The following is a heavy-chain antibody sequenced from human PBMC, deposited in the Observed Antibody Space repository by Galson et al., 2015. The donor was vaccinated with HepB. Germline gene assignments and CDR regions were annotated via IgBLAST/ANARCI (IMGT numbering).Heavy chain of an antibody. CDR3: ARVGGSGLPDCSGGSCYSLDYYYMDV. Sequence: SVKVSCKASGGTFSSYAISWVRQAPGQGLEWMGGIIPIFGTANYAQKFQGRVTITADESTSTAYMELSSLRSEDTAVYYCARVGGSGLPDCSGGSCYSLDYYYMDVWGKGTTVTVSS. V-gene: IGHV1-69*13. J-gene: IGHJ6*03. CDR1: GGTFSSYA. D-gene: IGHD2-15*01. CDR2: IIPIFGTA.